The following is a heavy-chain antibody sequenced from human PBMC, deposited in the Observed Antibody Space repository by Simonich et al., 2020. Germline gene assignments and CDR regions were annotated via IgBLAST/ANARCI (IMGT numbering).Heavy chain of an antibody. D-gene: IGHD7-27*01. Sequence: QVQLVQSGAEVKKPGASVKVSCKASGYTFTGYYMHWVRKAPGKGLEWMGWDNPNSGGTNHAKKFQGRDTMTRDTSISTAYMELSRRRSDDTAVYYCARGPRWTGDDAFDIWGQGTMVTVSS. V-gene: IGHV1-2*02. CDR2: DNPNSGGT. J-gene: IGHJ3*02. CDR1: GYTFTGYY. CDR3: ARGPRWTGDDAFDI.